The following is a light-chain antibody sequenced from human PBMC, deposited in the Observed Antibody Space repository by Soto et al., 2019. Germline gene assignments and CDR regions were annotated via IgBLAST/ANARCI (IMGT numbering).Light chain of an antibody. J-gene: IGKJ5*01. V-gene: IGKV1-12*01. CDR2: AAS. Sequence: EIPVTQSPSSVSASVGDRVTITCRASQGINSWLAWYQQKPGKAPKLLIYAASSLQSGVPSRFSGSGSGTDFTLTISSLQPEDFATYYCQQANSFPITFGQGTRLEIK. CDR1: QGINSW. CDR3: QQANSFPIT.